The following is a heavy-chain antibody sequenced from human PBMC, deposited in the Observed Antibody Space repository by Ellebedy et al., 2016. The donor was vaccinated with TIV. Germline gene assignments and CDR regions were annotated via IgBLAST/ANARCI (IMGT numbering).Heavy chain of an antibody. D-gene: IGHD1-26*01. CDR3: AKDRDYSGNYYYYGIDV. V-gene: IGHV3-30*02. CDR1: GFTFSSYG. Sequence: PGGSLRLSCAASGFTFSSYGMHWVRQFPGKGLEWVAFIRLDGSNQYYADSVKGRFTISRDNSKVYLQMTSLRAEDTAAYYCAKDRDYSGNYYYYGIDVWGQGTTVTVSS. CDR2: IRLDGSNQ. J-gene: IGHJ6*02.